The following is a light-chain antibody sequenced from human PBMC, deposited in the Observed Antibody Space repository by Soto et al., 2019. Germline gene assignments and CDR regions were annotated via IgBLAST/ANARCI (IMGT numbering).Light chain of an antibody. CDR2: DAS. CDR1: QSVSIY. V-gene: IGKV3-11*01. CDR3: QQRSNWAPELN. J-gene: IGKJ4*01. Sequence: EIVLTQSPATLSWSPGERATLSCRASQSVSIYLAWYQQKPGQAPRLLIYDASNRATGIPARFSGSGSGTDFTLTISSLEPEDFAVYYCQQRSNWAPELNFVRRTKV.